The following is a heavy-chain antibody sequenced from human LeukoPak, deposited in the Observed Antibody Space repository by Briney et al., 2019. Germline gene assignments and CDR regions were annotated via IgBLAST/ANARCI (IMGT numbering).Heavy chain of an antibody. CDR3: ASPDAGGDSTGRPFDC. V-gene: IGHV3-30*03. D-gene: IGHD6-19*01. CDR1: GFTFSSYG. J-gene: IGHJ4*02. CDR2: ISFAGSHK. Sequence: GRSLRLSCAASGFTFSSYGMHWVRQAPGKGLEWLAVISFAGSHKFYADSVKGRFTISRDNSKNTLFLEMNGLRAEDTAVYYCASPDAGGDSTGRPFDCWGQGTLVTVSS.